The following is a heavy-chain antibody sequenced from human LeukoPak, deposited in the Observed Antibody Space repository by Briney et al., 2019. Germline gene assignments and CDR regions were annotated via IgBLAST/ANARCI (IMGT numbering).Heavy chain of an antibody. D-gene: IGHD4-23*01. J-gene: IGHJ3*02. CDR1: GFTFSDHY. CDR3: ARDGRSYGGWFDI. CDR2: IRNKANSYTT. V-gene: IGHV3-72*01. Sequence: PGGSLRLSCAASGFTFSDHYMDWVRQAPGKGLEWVGRIRNKANSYTTEYAASVKGGFTISRDDSKNSLYLQMNSLKTEDTAVYYCARDGRSYGGWFDIWGQGTMVTVSS.